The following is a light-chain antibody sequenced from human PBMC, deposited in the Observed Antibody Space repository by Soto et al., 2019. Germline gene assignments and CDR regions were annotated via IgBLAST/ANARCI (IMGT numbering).Light chain of an antibody. CDR2: DTS. J-gene: IGKJ4*01. CDR3: QQYDTSLT. Sequence: IVLTQSPASLSLSPGEKATLSCGASHTIASVYLAWYQHKPGLAPRLLIYDTSLRASGIPDRCPGSGSRTYFTLTTSRLEPEHFAVYYCQQYDTSLTFGGWTKVELK. V-gene: IGKV3D-20*01. CDR1: HTIASVY.